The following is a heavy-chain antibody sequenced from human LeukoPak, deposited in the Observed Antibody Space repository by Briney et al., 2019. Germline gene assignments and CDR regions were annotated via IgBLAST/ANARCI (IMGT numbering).Heavy chain of an antibody. V-gene: IGHV1-18*01. CDR1: GYTFSSYG. D-gene: IGHD2-2*01. CDR3: ARASGSYCSSTSCNDAFDI. J-gene: IGHJ3*02. CDR2: ISAYNGNT. Sequence: ASVKVSCKASGYTFSSYGITWVRQAPGQGLEWMGWISAYNGNTNYAQNLQGRVTMTTDTSTSTAYLELKSLSSDDTAVYYCARASGSYCSSTSCNDAFDILGQGTMVTVSS.